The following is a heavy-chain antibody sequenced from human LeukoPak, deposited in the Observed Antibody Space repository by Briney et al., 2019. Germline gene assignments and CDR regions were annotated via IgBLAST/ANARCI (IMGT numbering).Heavy chain of an antibody. J-gene: IGHJ3*02. D-gene: IGHD1-26*01. CDR1: GGSISSYY. CDR2: IYYSGST. CDR3: ARGGWGDAFDI. V-gene: IGHV4-59*01. Sequence: PSETLSLTCTVSGGSISSYYWSWIRQPPGKGLEWIGYIYYSGSTNYNPSLKSRVTISVDTSKNQFSLKLSSVTAADTAVYYCARGGWGDAFDIWGQGTMVTVSS.